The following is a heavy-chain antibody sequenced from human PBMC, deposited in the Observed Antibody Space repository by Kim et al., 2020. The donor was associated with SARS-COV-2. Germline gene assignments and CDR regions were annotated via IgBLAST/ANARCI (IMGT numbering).Heavy chain of an antibody. D-gene: IGHD5-18*01. J-gene: IGHJ6*03. CDR1: GFTFSSYT. CDR3: ARGGGYSSGYLGGVISYYSYYIYV. Sequence: GGSLRLSCAASGFTFSSYTMHWVRQAPGKGLEWVSSISSSSSYIYYADSVKGRVTISRDNAKNSLYLQMNSLRAEDTAVYYCARGGGYSSGYLGGVISYYSYYIYVGDKGTAVPVSS. V-gene: IGHV3-21*01. CDR2: ISSSSSYI.